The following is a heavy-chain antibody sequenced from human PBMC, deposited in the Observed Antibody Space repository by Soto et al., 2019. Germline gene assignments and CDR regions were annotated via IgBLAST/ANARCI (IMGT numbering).Heavy chain of an antibody. J-gene: IGHJ5*01. Sequence: GPEPKKPGASVKVSCKTSGYSFHNSGISWVRQAPGQGLEWMGWISVLNGYAHYGQKFQGRVIMTADTFTSTAYMELRGLRSDDTAMYYCSKNGTTWFASWGQGTPVTVSS. CDR1: GYSFHNSG. CDR3: SKNGTTWFAS. V-gene: IGHV1-18*01. CDR2: ISVLNGYA. D-gene: IGHD1-1*01.